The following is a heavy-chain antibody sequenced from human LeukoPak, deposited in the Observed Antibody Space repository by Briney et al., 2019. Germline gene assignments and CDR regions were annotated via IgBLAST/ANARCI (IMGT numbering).Heavy chain of an antibody. CDR2: ISSSSSYI. CDR1: GFTFSSYS. V-gene: IGHV3-21*04. J-gene: IGHJ4*02. Sequence: GGSLRLSCAAFGFTFSSYSMNWVRQAPGKGLEWVSSISSSSSYIYYADSVKGRFTISRDNAKNSLYLQMNSLRGEDTAVYYCARGRYCSGSSCYTGYFDYWGQGTLVTVSS. CDR3: ARGRYCSGSSCYTGYFDY. D-gene: IGHD2-15*01.